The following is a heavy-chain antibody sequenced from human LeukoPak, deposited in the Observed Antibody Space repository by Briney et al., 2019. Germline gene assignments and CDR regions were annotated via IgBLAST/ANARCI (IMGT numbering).Heavy chain of an antibody. CDR2: ISSSSSYI. J-gene: IGHJ4*02. CDR1: GFTFSSYS. CDR3: ARDSSGYGGKVY. D-gene: IGHD3-22*01. Sequence: GGSLRLSCAASGFTFSSYSMDWVRQAPGKGLEWVSSISSSSSYIYYADSVKGRFTISRDNAKNSLYLQMNSLRAEDTAVYYCARDSSGYGGKVYWGQGTLVTVSS. V-gene: IGHV3-21*01.